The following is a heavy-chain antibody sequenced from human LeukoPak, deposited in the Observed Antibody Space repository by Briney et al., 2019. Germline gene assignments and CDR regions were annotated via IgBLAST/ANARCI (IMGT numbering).Heavy chain of an antibody. D-gene: IGHD6-13*01. V-gene: IGHV4-39*07. CDR3: ARVSGTGIDY. Sequence: SETLSLTCTVSGGAISTSNYYWGWIRQPPGKGLEWIGSIYTSGSTNYNPSLKSRVTMSVDTSKNQFSLKLSSVTAADTAVYYCARVSGTGIDYWGQGTLVTVSS. CDR2: IYTSGST. J-gene: IGHJ4*02. CDR1: GGAISTSNYY.